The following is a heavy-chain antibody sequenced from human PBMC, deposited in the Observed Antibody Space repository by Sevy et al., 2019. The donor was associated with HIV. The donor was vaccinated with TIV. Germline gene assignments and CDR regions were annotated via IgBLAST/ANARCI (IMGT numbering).Heavy chain of an antibody. CDR3: ATTKDYYESSGDPFDY. CDR1: GYTLTEFS. V-gene: IGHV1-24*01. D-gene: IGHD3-22*01. Sequence: ASVKVSCKVSGYTLTEFSMHWVRQAPGKGLEWMGSYDPEDGERMYAQMFQGRVTMTEDTSTDTAYMELSSLRSEDTAVYYCATTKDYYESSGDPFDYWGQGTLVTVSS. CDR2: YDPEDGER. J-gene: IGHJ4*02.